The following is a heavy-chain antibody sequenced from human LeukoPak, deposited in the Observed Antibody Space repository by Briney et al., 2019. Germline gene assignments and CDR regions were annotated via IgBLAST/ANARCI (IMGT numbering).Heavy chain of an antibody. V-gene: IGHV4-61*01. CDR3: AFSGAKVSSYYYGIDV. D-gene: IGHD1-26*01. CDR1: GGSVSSGSYY. Sequence: SETLSLTCTVSGGSVSSGSYYWSWIRQPPGKGLEWIGYIYYSGSTNYNPSLKSRVTISVDTSKNQFSLKLSSVTAADTAVYYCAFSGAKVSSYYYGIDVWGQGTTVTVSS. J-gene: IGHJ6*02. CDR2: IYYSGST.